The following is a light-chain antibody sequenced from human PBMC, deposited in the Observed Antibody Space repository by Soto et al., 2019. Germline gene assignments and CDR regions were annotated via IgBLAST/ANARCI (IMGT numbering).Light chain of an antibody. CDR3: QQYGSSPVT. Sequence: EIVLTQSPGTLPLSPGERATLSCRASQSVSSSYLAWYQQKPGQAPRLLLYGSSSRATGLPDRFSGSGSGTDFPLTISRLEPEECAVYYCQQYGSSPVTFGPGTKVDIK. CDR1: QSVSSSY. V-gene: IGKV3-20*01. CDR2: GSS. J-gene: IGKJ3*01.